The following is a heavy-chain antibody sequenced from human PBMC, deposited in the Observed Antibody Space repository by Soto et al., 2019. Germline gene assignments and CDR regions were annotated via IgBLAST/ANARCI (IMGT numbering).Heavy chain of an antibody. CDR1: GGSISSSSYY. CDR3: ARQDYYFDY. J-gene: IGHJ4*02. Sequence: PSETLSLTCTVSGGSISSSSYYWGWIRQPPGKGLEWIGSIYYSGSTYYNPSLKSRVTISVDTSKNQFSLKLSSVTAADTAVYYCARQDYYFDYWGQGTLGTVS. V-gene: IGHV4-39*01. CDR2: IYYSGST.